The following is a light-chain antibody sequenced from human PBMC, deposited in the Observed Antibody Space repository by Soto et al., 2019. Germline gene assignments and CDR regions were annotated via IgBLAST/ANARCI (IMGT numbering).Light chain of an antibody. CDR2: AVS. CDR1: QSISNY. V-gene: IGKV1-39*01. J-gene: IGKJ4*01. Sequence: DILMTQSPSSLSASVGDRVTITCRASQSISNYLNWYQQKPGKAPNLLIYAVSNLQSGVPSRFSGSGSGTDFTLTISYLQPEDFATYYCQQSYSTPPTFGGGTKVEIK. CDR3: QQSYSTPPT.